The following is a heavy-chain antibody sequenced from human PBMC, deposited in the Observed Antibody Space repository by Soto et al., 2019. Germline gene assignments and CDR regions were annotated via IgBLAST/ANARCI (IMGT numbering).Heavy chain of an antibody. CDR3: ARDQDIVLVPAAMGLELLYGMDV. D-gene: IGHD2-2*01. V-gene: IGHV3-66*01. CDR1: GFTVSSNY. J-gene: IGHJ6*02. CDR2: IYSGGST. Sequence: PGGSLRLSCAASGFTVSSNYMSWVRQAPGKGLEWVSVIYSGGSTYYADSVKGRFTISRDNSKNTLYLQMNSLRAEDTAVYYCARDQDIVLVPAAMGLELLYGMDVWGQGTTVTVSS.